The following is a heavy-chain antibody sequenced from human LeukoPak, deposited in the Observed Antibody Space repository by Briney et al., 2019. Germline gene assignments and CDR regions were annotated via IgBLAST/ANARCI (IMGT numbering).Heavy chain of an antibody. D-gene: IGHD3-3*01. CDR2: ISSSSSYT. CDR3: ARDLDFWSGLYYFGY. CDR1: GFTFSDYY. J-gene: IGHJ4*02. V-gene: IGHV3-11*06. Sequence: GGSLRLSCAASGFTFSDYYMSWIRQAPGKGLEWVSYISSSSSYTNYADSVKGRFTISRDNAKNSLYLQMNSLRAEDTAVYYCARDLDFWSGLYYFGYWGQGTLVTVSS.